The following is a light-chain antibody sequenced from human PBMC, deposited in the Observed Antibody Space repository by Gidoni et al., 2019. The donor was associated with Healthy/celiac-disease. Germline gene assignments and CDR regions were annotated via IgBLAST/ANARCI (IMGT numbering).Light chain of an antibody. V-gene: IGKV3-11*01. CDR1: QSVSRY. J-gene: IGKJ4*01. CDR3: QQRSNWPLLT. CDR2: DAS. Sequence: EIVLTQSPATLTLSPGERATLPCRASQSVSRYLAWYQQKPGQAPRLLIYDASNRATGIPARFSGSGSGTDFTLTISSLEPEDFAVYYCQQRSNWPLLTFGGGTKVEIK.